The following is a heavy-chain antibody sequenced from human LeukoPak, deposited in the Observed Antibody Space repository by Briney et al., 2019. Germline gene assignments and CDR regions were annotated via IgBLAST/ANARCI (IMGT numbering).Heavy chain of an antibody. CDR1: GFTFSSYA. CDR2: ISGSGGST. V-gene: IGHV3-23*01. Sequence: GGSLRLSCAASGFTFSSYAMIWVRQAPGKGLEWVSGISGSGGSTFYADSVKGRFTISRDNAKNTLYLQMNSLRAEDTAVYYCARGVAAGTFYYYYYMDVWGKGTTVTVSS. CDR3: ARGVAAGTFYYYYYMDV. J-gene: IGHJ6*03. D-gene: IGHD6-13*01.